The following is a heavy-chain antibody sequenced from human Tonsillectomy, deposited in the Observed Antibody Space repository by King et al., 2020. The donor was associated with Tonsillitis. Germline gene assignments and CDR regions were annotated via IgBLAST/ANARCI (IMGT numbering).Heavy chain of an antibody. V-gene: IGHV3-15*01. CDR2: STNRGTT. CDR1: GLTFTDAW. J-gene: IGHJ1*01. CDR3: AHVRDPSRWCLGS. D-gene: IGHD6-13*01. Sequence: VQLVESGGDLIKPGGSLRLSCVVSGLTFTDAWMTWVRQAPGKGLEWVGRSTNRGTTDFAAPVKGRFTISRDDSTNTVYLQMNSLKTEDTSVYYCAHVRDPSRWCLGSWGQGTLVTVSS.